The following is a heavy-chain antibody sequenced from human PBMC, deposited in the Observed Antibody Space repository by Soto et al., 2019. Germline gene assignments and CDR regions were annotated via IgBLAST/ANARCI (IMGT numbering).Heavy chain of an antibody. J-gene: IGHJ3*02. CDR2: IYPGDSDT. V-gene: IGHV5-51*01. Sequence: RRGESLKISCKGSGYSFTSYWIGWVRQMPGKGLEWMGIIYPGDSDTRYSPSFQGQVTISADKSISTAYLQWSSLKASDTAMYYCARQQVVVAATPDAFDIWGQGTMVTVSS. D-gene: IGHD2-15*01. CDR1: GYSFTSYW. CDR3: ARQQVVVAATPDAFDI.